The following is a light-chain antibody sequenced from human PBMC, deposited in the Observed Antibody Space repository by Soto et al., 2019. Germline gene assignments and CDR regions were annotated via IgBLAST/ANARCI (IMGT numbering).Light chain of an antibody. CDR3: QQYGSSGT. J-gene: IGKJ1*01. V-gene: IGKV3-20*01. CDR1: QPVTSS. CDR2: DTS. Sequence: EIVVTQSPATLSVSPGEGGTLSCRASQPVTSSLAWYQQRPGQAPRLLMYDTSTRAAGISARFSGSGSGTDFTLPISRLEPEDFAVYYCQQYGSSGTFGQGTKVDIK.